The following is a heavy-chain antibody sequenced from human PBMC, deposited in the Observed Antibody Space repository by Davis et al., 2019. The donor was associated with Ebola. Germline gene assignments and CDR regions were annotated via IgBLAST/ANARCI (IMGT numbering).Heavy chain of an antibody. V-gene: IGHV4-61*01. D-gene: IGHD4-17*01. Sequence: MPGGSLRLSCTVSGDSVSSHSYFWTWVRQPPGKGLEWIGYIYYSESTVYNPSLKSRAAISVDTSKNQFSLRLSSVTAADTAVYYCARDRVGTVTTSYGMDVWGQGTTVTVPS. J-gene: IGHJ6*02. CDR1: GDSVSSHSYF. CDR3: ARDRVGTVTTSYGMDV. CDR2: IYYSEST.